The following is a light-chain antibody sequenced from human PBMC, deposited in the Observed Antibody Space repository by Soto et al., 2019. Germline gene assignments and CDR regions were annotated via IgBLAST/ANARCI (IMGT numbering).Light chain of an antibody. V-gene: IGLV1-47*02. CDR1: SSNIGSNY. J-gene: IGLJ3*02. CDR2: SNN. CDR3: AAWDDSLSVWV. Sequence: QSVLTQPHSASGTPGQRVTISCSGSSSNIGSNYVFWYQQLPGTAPKLLVYSNNQRPSGVPDRFSGSKSGTSASLAISGLRSEDEADYHCAAWDDSLSVWVFAGGTQLTVL.